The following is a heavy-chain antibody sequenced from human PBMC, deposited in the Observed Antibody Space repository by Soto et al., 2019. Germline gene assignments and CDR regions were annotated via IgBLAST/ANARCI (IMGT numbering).Heavy chain of an antibody. D-gene: IGHD6-19*01. V-gene: IGHV1-18*04. CDR2: ISNYNGDT. J-gene: IGHJ5*02. CDR1: GYTFTRYS. Sequence: ASVKVSCKAPGYTFTRYSINWVRQAPGQGLEWVGWISNYNGDTKYAQKFQGRVTLTTDTSTTTTYMDLRSLTSDDTAVYFCARGDSTGSPTGWFDPWGQGTLVTVSS. CDR3: ARGDSTGSPTGWFDP.